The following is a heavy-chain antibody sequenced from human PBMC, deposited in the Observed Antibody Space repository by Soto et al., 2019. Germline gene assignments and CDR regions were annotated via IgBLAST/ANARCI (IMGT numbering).Heavy chain of an antibody. V-gene: IGHV4-34*01. D-gene: IGHD3-3*01. Sequence: SETLSLICAVYGGSFSGYYWSWIRQPPGKGLEWIGEINHSGSTNYNPSLKSRVTISVDTSKNQFSLKLSSVTAADTAVYYCASQYYDFWRGFKGRDAFDIWGQGTMVTVSS. CDR3: ASQYYDFWRGFKGRDAFDI. CDR2: INHSGST. CDR1: GGSFSGYY. J-gene: IGHJ3*02.